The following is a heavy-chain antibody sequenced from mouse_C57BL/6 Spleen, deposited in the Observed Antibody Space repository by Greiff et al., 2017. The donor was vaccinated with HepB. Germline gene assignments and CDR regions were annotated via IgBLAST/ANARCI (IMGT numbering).Heavy chain of an antibody. V-gene: IGHV5-17*01. Sequence: VQLKESGGGLVKPGGSLKLSCAASGFTFSDYGMHWVRQAPEKGLEWVAYISSGSSTIYYADTVKGRFTISRDNAKNTLFLQMTSLRSEDTDMYYCARRYYGSSFYFDVWGTGTTVTVSS. CDR3: ARRYYGSSFYFDV. J-gene: IGHJ1*03. D-gene: IGHD1-1*01. CDR2: ISSGSSTI. CDR1: GFTFSDYG.